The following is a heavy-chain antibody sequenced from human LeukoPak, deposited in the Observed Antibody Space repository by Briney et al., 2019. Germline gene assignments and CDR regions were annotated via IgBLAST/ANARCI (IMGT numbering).Heavy chain of an antibody. CDR1: GGSISSYY. CDR2: IYYRGST. D-gene: IGHD3-10*01. Sequence: SETLSLTCTVSGGSISSYYWSWIRQPPGKGLEWIGYIYYRGSTNYIPSLKSRVAISVDTSKNQFSLKLSSVTAADTAVYYCARDKGYYGSGSYYNVYYYYMDVWGKGTTVTISS. CDR3: ARDKGYYGSGSYYNVYYYYMDV. V-gene: IGHV4-59*12. J-gene: IGHJ6*03.